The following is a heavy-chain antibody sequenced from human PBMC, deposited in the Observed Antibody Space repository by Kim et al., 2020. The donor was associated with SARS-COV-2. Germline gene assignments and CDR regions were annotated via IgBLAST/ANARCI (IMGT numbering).Heavy chain of an antibody. Sequence: VKSRFAISRDNSKNTMYLQMNNLRAEDTAVYYCAKDGDRRSYSDYFAYWGQGTLVTVSS. V-gene: IGHV3-30*02. CDR3: AKDGDRRSYSDYFAY. J-gene: IGHJ4*02. D-gene: IGHD1-26*01.